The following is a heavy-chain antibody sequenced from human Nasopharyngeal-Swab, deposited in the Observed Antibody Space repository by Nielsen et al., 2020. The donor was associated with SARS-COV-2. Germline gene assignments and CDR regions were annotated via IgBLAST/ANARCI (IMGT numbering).Heavy chain of an antibody. D-gene: IGHD6-19*01. J-gene: IGHJ4*02. CDR2: MTRHGTT. V-gene: IGHV3-23*01. CDR1: GFTFGDYA. Sequence: GGSLRLSCKTSGFTFGDYAMSGFRQAPGKGLGWFPSMTRHGTTYYAGSVRGRFSISRDEAKNTLSLQMGSLRAEDSGVYYCAKEHPGTGWPAFDSWGQGTPVTVSS. CDR3: AKEHPGTGWPAFDS.